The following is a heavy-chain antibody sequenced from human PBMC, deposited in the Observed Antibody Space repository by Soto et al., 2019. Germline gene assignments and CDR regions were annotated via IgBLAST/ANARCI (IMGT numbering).Heavy chain of an antibody. CDR3: ARGRYYDFWSGYYYYYGMDV. Sequence: ASVKVSCKASGGTFSSYAISWVRQAPGQGLEWMGGIIPIFGTANYAQKSQGRVTITADESTSTAYMELSSLRSEDTAVYYCARGRYYDFWSGYYYYYGMDVWGQGTTVTVSS. V-gene: IGHV1-69*13. D-gene: IGHD3-3*01. CDR1: GGTFSSYA. J-gene: IGHJ6*02. CDR2: IIPIFGTA.